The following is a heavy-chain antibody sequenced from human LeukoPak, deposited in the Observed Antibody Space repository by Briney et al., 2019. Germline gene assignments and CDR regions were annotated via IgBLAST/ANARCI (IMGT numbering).Heavy chain of an antibody. J-gene: IGHJ5*02. CDR1: GFTLSSYE. CDR2: IDYSGGSS. Sequence: PGGSLRLSCTVSGFTLSSYEMSWIRQAPGKGLEWVSSIDYSGGSSYYADSVKGRFTISRDNSKNTLYLQMGSLRAEDMAVYYCARSTTKAFDPWGQGTLVTVSS. V-gene: IGHV3-66*01. CDR3: ARSTTKAFDP. D-gene: IGHD1-26*01.